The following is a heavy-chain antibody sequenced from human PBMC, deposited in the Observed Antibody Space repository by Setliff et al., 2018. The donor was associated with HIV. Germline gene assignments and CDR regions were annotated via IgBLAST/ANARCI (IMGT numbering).Heavy chain of an antibody. CDR3: ARPQYYYDTSGDDD. J-gene: IGHJ4*02. CDR1: GFTFSNAW. V-gene: IGHV3-15*01. CDR2: IKSKTDGGTT. Sequence: PGGSLRLSCAASGFTFSNAWMSWVRQAPGKGLEWVGRIKSKTDGGTTDYAAPVKGRFTISRDDSKNTLYLQMNSLKTEDTAVYYCARPQYYYDTSGDDDWGQGTLVTVSS. D-gene: IGHD3-22*01.